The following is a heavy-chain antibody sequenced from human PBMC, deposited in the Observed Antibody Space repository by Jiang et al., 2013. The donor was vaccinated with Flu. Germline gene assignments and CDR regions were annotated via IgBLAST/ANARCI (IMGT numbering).Heavy chain of an antibody. CDR3: ARHSLDSDYFLDY. J-gene: IGHJ4*02. Sequence: EWMGRIDPSDSYTNYSPSFQGHVTISADKSISTAYLQWSSLKASDTAMYYCARHSLDSDYFLDYWGQGTLVTVSS. CDR2: IDPSDSYT. D-gene: IGHD2/OR15-2a*01. V-gene: IGHV5-10-1*01.